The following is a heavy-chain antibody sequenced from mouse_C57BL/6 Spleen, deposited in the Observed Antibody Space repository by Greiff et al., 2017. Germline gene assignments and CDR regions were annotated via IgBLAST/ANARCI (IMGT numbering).Heavy chain of an antibody. CDR1: GFTFSDYG. D-gene: IGHD2-2*01. Sequence: EVKVVESGGGLVKPGGSLKLSCAASGFTFSDYGMHWVRQAPEKGLEWVAYISSGSSTIYYADTVKGRFTISRDNAKNTLFLQMTSLRSEDTAMYYCARPGGYDDWFAYWGQGTLVTVSA. CDR2: ISSGSSTI. CDR3: ARPGGYDDWFAY. J-gene: IGHJ3*01. V-gene: IGHV5-17*01.